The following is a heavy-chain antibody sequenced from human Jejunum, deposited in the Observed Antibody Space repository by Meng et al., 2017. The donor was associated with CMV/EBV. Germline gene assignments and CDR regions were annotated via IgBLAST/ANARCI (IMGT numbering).Heavy chain of an antibody. Sequence: LSGGSISTYFWTWIRQSPGKGLEWIGHVYYTGSTTYTPSLKSRVTISVDPSKNQFSLQLRSVTAADTAVYFCARSCSSTTCRIDYWGQGALVTVSS. CDR3: ARSCSSTTCRIDY. V-gene: IGHV4-59*01. CDR1: GGSISTYF. CDR2: VYYTGST. J-gene: IGHJ4*02. D-gene: IGHD2-2*01.